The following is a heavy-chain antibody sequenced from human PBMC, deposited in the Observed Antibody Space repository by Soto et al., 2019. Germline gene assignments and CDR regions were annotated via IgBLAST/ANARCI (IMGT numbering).Heavy chain of an antibody. CDR1: GFSLTTSGVG. CDR2: IYWDDEK. V-gene: IGHV2-5*02. Sequence: QITLKESGPTVVKPTETLTLTCTFSGFSLTTSGVGVGWVRQSPGKAPEWLALIYWDDEKRYSTSLKSRLTITKDTPKNQVVLTMANVDPADTATYYCAHRVLRTVFGLVTTTAIYFDFWGQGTPVVVSS. CDR3: AHRVLRTVFGLVTTTAIYFDF. D-gene: IGHD3-3*01. J-gene: IGHJ4*02.